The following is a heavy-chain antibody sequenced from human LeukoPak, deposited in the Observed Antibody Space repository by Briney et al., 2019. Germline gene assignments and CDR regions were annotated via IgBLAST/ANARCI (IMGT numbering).Heavy chain of an antibody. Sequence: SETLSLTCTVSGGSISSYYWSWIRQPPGKGLEWIGYIYYSGSTNYNPSLKSRVTISVDTSKNQFSLKLSSVTAADTAVYYFARDYYDSSGPYYYYYMDVWGKGTTVTVSS. CDR2: IYYSGST. V-gene: IGHV4-59*01. CDR1: GGSISSYY. J-gene: IGHJ6*03. D-gene: IGHD3-22*01. CDR3: ARDYYDSSGPYYYYYMDV.